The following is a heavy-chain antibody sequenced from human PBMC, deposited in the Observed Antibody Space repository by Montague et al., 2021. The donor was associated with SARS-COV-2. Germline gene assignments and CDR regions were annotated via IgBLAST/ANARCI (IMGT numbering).Heavy chain of an antibody. CDR1: GFTFSSYA. CDR3: ARVLDYYGSGSYPLYYYYGMDV. J-gene: IGHJ6*02. CDR2: ISYDGSNK. D-gene: IGHD3-10*01. Sequence: SLILSCAASGFTFSSYAMHLFRQAPVKGLEWVAVISYDGSNKYYADSVKVRFTISRDNSKNTLYLQMNSLRAEDTAVYYCARVLDYYGSGSYPLYYYYGMDVWGQGTTVTVSS. V-gene: IGHV3-30*04.